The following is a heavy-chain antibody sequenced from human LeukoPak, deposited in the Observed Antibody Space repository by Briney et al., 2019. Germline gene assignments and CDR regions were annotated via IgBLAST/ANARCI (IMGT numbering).Heavy chain of an antibody. V-gene: IGHV3-21*01. J-gene: IGHJ4*02. CDR3: ARDGGYYYFDY. D-gene: IGHD3-22*01. CDR1: GFTFSSYS. CDR2: ISSSSSYI. Sequence: KAGRSLRLSCAASGFTFSSYSMNWVRQAPGKGLEWVSSISSSSSYIYYADSVKGRFTISRDNAKNSLYLQMNSLRAEDTAVYYCARDGGYYYFDYWGQGTLVTVSS.